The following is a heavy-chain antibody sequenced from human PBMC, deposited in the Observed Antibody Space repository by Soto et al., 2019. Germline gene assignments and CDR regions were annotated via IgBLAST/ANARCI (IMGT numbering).Heavy chain of an antibody. J-gene: IGHJ4*02. CDR1: GFTFSSYG. CDR3: AKEQRRGGDCPDY. D-gene: IGHD2-21*02. V-gene: IGHV3-30*18. CDR2: ISYDEKTL. Sequence: GGSLRLSCAASGFTFSSYGMHWVRQTPGKGLEWVAIISYDEKTLNYEDSVKGRFTVSRDNSKNTLFLQMNNLSPEDTAVYYCAKEQRRGGDCPDYWGQGTLVTVSS.